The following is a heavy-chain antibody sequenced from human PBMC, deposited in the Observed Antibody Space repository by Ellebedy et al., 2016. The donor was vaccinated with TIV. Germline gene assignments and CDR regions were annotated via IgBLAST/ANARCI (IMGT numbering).Heavy chain of an antibody. V-gene: IGHV3-23*01. Sequence: GESLKISXAASGFTFSSYSMNWVRQAPGKGLEWVSAISGSGGSTYYADSVKGRFTISRDNSKNTLYLQMNSLRAEDTAVYYCADDLTDYWGQGTLVTVSS. D-gene: IGHD3-3*01. CDR2: ISGSGGST. J-gene: IGHJ4*02. CDR1: GFTFSSYS. CDR3: ADDLTDY.